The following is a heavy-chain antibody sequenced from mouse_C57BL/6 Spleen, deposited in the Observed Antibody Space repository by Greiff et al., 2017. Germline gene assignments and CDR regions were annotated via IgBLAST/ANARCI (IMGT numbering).Heavy chain of an antibody. CDR2: IDPSDSYT. Sequence: QVQLQQPGAELVMPGASVKLSCKASGYTFTSYWMHWVKQRPGQGLEWIGEIDPSDSYTNYNQKFKGKSTLTVDKSSSTAYMQLSSLTSEDSAVYYCASGGTGTSFDVWGTGTTVTVSS. D-gene: IGHD4-1*01. CDR3: ASGGTGTSFDV. J-gene: IGHJ1*03. CDR1: GYTFTSYW. V-gene: IGHV1-69*01.